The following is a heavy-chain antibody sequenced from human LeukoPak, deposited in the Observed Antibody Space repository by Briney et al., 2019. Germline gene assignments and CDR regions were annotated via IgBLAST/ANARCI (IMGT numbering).Heavy chain of an antibody. J-gene: IGHJ3*02. CDR1: GFTFSSYG. CDR3: ANGIYYYDSSGYVRDAFDI. Sequence: PGGSLRLSCAASGFTFSSYGMHWVRQAPGKGLEWVAFIRYDGSNKYYADSVKGRFTISRDNSKNTLYLQMNSLRAEDTALYYCANGIYYYDSSGYVRDAFDIWGQGTMVTVSS. CDR2: IRYDGSNK. D-gene: IGHD3-22*01. V-gene: IGHV3-30*02.